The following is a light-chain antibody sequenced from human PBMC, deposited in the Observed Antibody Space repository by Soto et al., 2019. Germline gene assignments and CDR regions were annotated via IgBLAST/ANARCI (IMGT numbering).Light chain of an antibody. J-gene: IGKJ4*01. CDR3: QQYAGWPLT. CDR1: QSIGTN. V-gene: IGKV3-15*01. Sequence: EVVMTQSPATVSVSPGERTSLSCRASQSIGTNLGWYQQKPGQAPRLLISKTSTRATGVPARFSGSGSGTEFTLTISSLQSEDIAVYYCQQYAGWPLTFGGGPRWTSN. CDR2: KTS.